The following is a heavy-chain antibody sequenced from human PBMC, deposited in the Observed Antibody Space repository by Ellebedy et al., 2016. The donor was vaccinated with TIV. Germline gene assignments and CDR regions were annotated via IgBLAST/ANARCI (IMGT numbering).Heavy chain of an antibody. J-gene: IGHJ4*02. D-gene: IGHD5-12*01. CDR2: IYAGGNT. V-gene: IGHV3-53*01. CDR3: ARDKYSGYGFSEWGFDY. Sequence: PGGSLRLSCAASGFTVTSNYMNWFRQAPGKGLEWVAAIYAGGNTYYANSVTGRFTISRDRNKNTLYLDMNNLRAEDTAVYYCARDKYSGYGFSEWGFDYWGQGTLVTVSS. CDR1: GFTVTSNY.